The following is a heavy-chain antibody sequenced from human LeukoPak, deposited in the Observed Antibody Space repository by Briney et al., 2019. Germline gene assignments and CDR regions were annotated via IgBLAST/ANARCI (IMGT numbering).Heavy chain of an antibody. CDR3: ARRSSSSWFWFDP. CDR2: IYPGDSDT. D-gene: IGHD6-13*01. V-gene: IGHV5-51*01. Sequence: GESLKISCKGSGYSFTSYWIGWVRQMLGKGLEWMGIIYPGDSDTRYSPSFQGQVTISADKSISTAHLQWSSLKASDTAMYYCARRSSSSWFWFDPWGQGTLVTVSS. J-gene: IGHJ5*02. CDR1: GYSFTSYW.